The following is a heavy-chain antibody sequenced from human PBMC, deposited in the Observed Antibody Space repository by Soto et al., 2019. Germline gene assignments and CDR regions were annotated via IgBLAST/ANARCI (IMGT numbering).Heavy chain of an antibody. CDR2: IYYSGST. CDR1: GGSIISGDYY. D-gene: IGHD1-26*01. V-gene: IGHV4-30-4*01. Sequence: PAETLSLTCTVSGGSIISGDYYCICIRQPPGKGLEWIGYIYYSGSTYYNPSLKSRVTISVDTSKNQFSLKLSSVTAADTAVYYCARGWELHGSFDYWGQGTLVTVSS. CDR3: ARGWELHGSFDY. J-gene: IGHJ4*02.